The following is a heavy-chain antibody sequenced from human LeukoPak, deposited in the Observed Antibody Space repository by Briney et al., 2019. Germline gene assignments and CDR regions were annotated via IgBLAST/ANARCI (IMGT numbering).Heavy chain of an antibody. V-gene: IGHV3-48*01. D-gene: IGHD1-26*01. CDR1: GFTFTSYA. CDR3: ARGTFSGSH. Sequence: GGSLRLSCVASGFTFTSYAMSWVRQAPGKGLEWLSYISSRYDTIFYADSVKGRFTISRDNAKNSLYLQMNDLRAEDTAVYYCARGTFSGSHWGQGTLVTVSS. CDR2: ISSRYDTI. J-gene: IGHJ4*02.